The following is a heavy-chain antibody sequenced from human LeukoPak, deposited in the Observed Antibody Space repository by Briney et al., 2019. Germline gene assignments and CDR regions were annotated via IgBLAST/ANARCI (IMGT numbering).Heavy chain of an antibody. V-gene: IGHV3-53*01. Sequence: GGSLRLSCAASGITVSSKYMSWVRQAPGKGLEWVSVMQSGGSTYYADSVKGRFTISRDNSKNTLYLQMSSLRAEDTAVYYCTTDDDGGLGHWGQGTLVTVSS. CDR2: MQSGGST. J-gene: IGHJ4*02. D-gene: IGHD3-16*01. CDR1: GITVSSKY. CDR3: TTDDDGGLGH.